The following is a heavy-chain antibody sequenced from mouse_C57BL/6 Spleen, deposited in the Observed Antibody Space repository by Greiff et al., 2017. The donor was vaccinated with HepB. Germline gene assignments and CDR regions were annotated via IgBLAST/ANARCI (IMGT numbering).Heavy chain of an antibody. J-gene: IGHJ3*01. CDR3: ARHLNRGFAY. Sequence: EVQRVESGGGLVKPGGSLKLSCAASGFTFSSYTMSWVRQTPEKRLEWVATISGGGGNTYYPDSVKGRFTISRDNAKNTLYLQMSSLRSEDTALYYCARHLNRGFAYWGQGTLVTVSA. V-gene: IGHV5-9*01. CDR2: ISGGGGNT. CDR1: GFTFSSYT.